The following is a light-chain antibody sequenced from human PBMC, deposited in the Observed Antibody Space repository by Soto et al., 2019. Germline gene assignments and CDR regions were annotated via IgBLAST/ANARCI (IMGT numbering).Light chain of an antibody. V-gene: IGKV3-20*01. Sequence: IVLTQSPGTLSLSPGERATLSCRASQSVDSRFLAWYQQKPGQAPRLLISATSSRATGIPDRFSGSGSGTDFTLIISRLEPEDFAVYYCQQFSNSPMYTFGQGTKVEIK. CDR1: QSVDSRF. CDR3: QQFSNSPMYT. J-gene: IGKJ2*01. CDR2: ATS.